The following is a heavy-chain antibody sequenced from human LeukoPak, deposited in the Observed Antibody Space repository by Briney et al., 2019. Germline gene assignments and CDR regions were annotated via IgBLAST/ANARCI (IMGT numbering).Heavy chain of an antibody. CDR1: GYTFNGYY. CDR2: INPNSGGT. Sequence: ASVKVSCKASGYTFNGYYMRWVRQAPGQGLECMGWINPNSGGTNYAQKFQGRVTMTRDTSISTAYMELSRLRSDDTAVYYCARAVTPHRLQPTLKYWGQGTLVTVSS. D-gene: IGHD5-24*01. CDR3: ARAVTPHRLQPTLKY. J-gene: IGHJ4*02. V-gene: IGHV1-2*02.